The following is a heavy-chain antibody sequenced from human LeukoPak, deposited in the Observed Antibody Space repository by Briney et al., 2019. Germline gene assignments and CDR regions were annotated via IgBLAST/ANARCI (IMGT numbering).Heavy chain of an antibody. CDR2: VYYSGST. J-gene: IGHJ6*02. Sequence: PSETLSLTCTVSGGSISSSSHYWGWIRQPPGKGLEWIGSVYYSGSTYYNPSLKSRVTISVDTSKNQFSLKLSSVTAADTAVYYCARGTMVRGVPKAGWYYYGMDVWGQGTTVTVSS. CDR1: GGSISSSSHY. D-gene: IGHD3-10*01. V-gene: IGHV4-39*07. CDR3: ARGTMVRGVPKAGWYYYGMDV.